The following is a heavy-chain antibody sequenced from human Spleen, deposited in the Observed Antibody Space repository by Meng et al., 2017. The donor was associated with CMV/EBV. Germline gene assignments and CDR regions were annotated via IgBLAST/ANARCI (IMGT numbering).Heavy chain of an antibody. CDR3: ATGGGYPRGDY. Sequence: ASVKVSCKSSGGTFGTYAINWVRQAPGKGLEWMGGFDPEDGETIYAQKFQGRVTMTEDTSTDTAYMELSSLRSEDTAVYYCATGGGYPRGDYWGQGTLVTVSS. CDR1: GGTFGTYA. V-gene: IGHV1-24*01. J-gene: IGHJ4*02. D-gene: IGHD5-12*01. CDR2: FDPEDGET.